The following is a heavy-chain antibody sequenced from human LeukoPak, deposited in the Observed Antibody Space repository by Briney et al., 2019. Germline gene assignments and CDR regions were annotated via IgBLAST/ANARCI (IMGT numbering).Heavy chain of an antibody. J-gene: IGHJ3*02. D-gene: IGHD2-21*02. V-gene: IGHV3-30*02. CDR1: GFTFSSYG. CDR2: IRYDGGNK. Sequence: GGSLRLSCAASGFTFSSYGMHWVRQAPGKGLEWVAFIRYDGGNKYYADSVKGRFTISRDNAKNTLYLQMNSLRAEDTAVYYCARMTAHAFDIWGQGTMVTVSS. CDR3: ARMTAHAFDI.